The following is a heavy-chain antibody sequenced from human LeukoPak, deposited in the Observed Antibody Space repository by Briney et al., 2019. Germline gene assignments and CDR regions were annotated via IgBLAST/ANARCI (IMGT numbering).Heavy chain of an antibody. V-gene: IGHV1-8*01. J-gene: IGHJ4*02. D-gene: IGHD1-14*01. CDR2: MNPNSSNT. Sequence: GASVKVSCKASGYTFTSYGINWVRQATGQGLEWMGWMNPNSSNTGYAQKFQGRVTMTRNTSIGTAYMELSSLRSEDTAIYYRVRVPPRTTNYAYWGQGTLVTVSS. CDR3: VRVPPRTTNYAY. CDR1: GYTFTSYG.